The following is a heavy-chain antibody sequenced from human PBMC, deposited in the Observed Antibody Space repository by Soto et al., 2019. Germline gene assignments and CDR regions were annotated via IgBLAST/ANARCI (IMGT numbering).Heavy chain of an antibody. CDR2: INHSGST. Sequence: LSLTCAVYGGSFSGYYWSWVRQPPGKGLEWIGEINHSGSTNYNPSLKSRVTISVDTSKNQFSLKLSSVTAADTAVYYCARGAARTIFGVVIMEAPYYFDYWGQGTLVTVSS. V-gene: IGHV4-34*01. J-gene: IGHJ4*02. CDR1: GGSFSGYY. D-gene: IGHD3-3*01. CDR3: ARGAARTIFGVVIMEAPYYFDY.